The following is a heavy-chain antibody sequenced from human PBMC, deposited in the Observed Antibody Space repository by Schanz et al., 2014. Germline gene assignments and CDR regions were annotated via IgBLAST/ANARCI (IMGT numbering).Heavy chain of an antibody. CDR2: INPNSGGT. Sequence: QVQLVQSGSELKKPEASVKVSCKASGYTFAMYDMNWVRQAPGQGLEWMGRINPNSGGTNYAQKFQGRVTMTRDTSISTVYMELRSLRSDDTAVYYCARDRDQWDGNFCDFWGQGTLVTVSS. CDR3: ARDRDQWDGNFCDF. J-gene: IGHJ4*02. CDR1: GYTFAMYD. D-gene: IGHD1-26*01. V-gene: IGHV1-2*06.